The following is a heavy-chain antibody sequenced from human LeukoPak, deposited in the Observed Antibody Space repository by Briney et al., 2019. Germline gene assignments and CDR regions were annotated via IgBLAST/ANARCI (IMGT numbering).Heavy chain of an antibody. Sequence: ASVKVSCKASGYTFTSYDINWVRQATGQGLEWMGRINPNSGGTNYAQRFQGRVTMTRDTSISTAYMELSRLRSDDTAVYYCARVVTAVYYYYMDVWGKGTTVTVSS. J-gene: IGHJ6*03. CDR2: INPNSGGT. V-gene: IGHV1-2*06. D-gene: IGHD2-21*02. CDR1: GYTFTSYD. CDR3: ARVVTAVYYYYMDV.